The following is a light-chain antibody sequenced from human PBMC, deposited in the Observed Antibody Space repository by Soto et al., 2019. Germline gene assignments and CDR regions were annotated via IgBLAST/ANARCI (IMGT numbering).Light chain of an antibody. CDR3: QQYHSYPLT. V-gene: IGKV1-16*01. J-gene: IGKJ5*01. CDR1: QGIHIY. Sequence: DIQMTQSPSSLSAFVGDRVTITCRARQGIHIYLAWYQQKPGKAPESLIYGASSLQSGVPSRFSASGSGTEFTLTISSLQPEDFATYYCQQYHSYPLTLGQGTRLEIK. CDR2: GAS.